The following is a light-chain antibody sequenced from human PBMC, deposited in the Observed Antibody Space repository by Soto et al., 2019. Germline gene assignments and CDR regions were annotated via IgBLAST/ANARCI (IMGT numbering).Light chain of an antibody. Sequence: MTQSPSSLSASVGEKIIITCQASRDVGSDVSWYQQKPGQAPKLLIYAASNLYTGVPSRLRGSRYGTEFTLTISSLKNEDFASYYCLQDYGASWTFGQGTKVDIK. V-gene: IGKV1-6*01. CDR3: LQDYGASWT. J-gene: IGKJ1*01. CDR1: RDVGSD. CDR2: AAS.